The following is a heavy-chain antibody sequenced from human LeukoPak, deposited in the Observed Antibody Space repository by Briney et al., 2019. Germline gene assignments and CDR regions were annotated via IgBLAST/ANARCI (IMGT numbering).Heavy chain of an antibody. CDR3: ASAFGELNDFDY. V-gene: IGHV3-30*05. D-gene: IGHD3-10*01. J-gene: IGHJ4*02. CDR2: ISYDGSNK. Sequence: TGGSLRLSCAASGFTFSSYSMNWVRQAPGKGLEWVAVISYDGSNKYYADSVKGRFTISRVNSKNTLYLQMNSLRAEDTAVYYCASAFGELNDFDYWGQGTLVTVSS. CDR1: GFTFSSYS.